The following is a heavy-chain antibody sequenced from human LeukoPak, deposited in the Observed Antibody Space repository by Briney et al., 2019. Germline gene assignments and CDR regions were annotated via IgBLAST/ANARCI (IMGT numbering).Heavy chain of an antibody. J-gene: IGHJ4*02. CDR2: ISSSSSYI. Sequence: GGSLRLSCAASGFTFSSYAMSWVRQAPGKGLEWVSSISSSSSYIYYADSVKGRFTISRDNAKNSLILQMNSLRAEDTALYYCARDDYGGLDYWGQGTLVTVSS. CDR1: GFTFSSYA. CDR3: ARDDYGGLDY. D-gene: IGHD4/OR15-4a*01. V-gene: IGHV3-21*06.